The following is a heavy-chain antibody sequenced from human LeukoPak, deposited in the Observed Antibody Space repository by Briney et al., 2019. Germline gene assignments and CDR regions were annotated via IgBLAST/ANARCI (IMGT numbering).Heavy chain of an antibody. V-gene: IGHV4-34*01. D-gene: IGHD3-22*01. Sequence: GSLRLSCAASGLTFSSYGMSWVRQAPGKGLEWIGEINHSGSTNYNPSLKSRVTISVDTSKNQFSLKLSSVTAADTAVYYCASGARGYYRPFDYWGQGTLVTVSS. J-gene: IGHJ4*02. CDR2: INHSGST. CDR1: GLTFSSYG. CDR3: ASGARGYYRPFDY.